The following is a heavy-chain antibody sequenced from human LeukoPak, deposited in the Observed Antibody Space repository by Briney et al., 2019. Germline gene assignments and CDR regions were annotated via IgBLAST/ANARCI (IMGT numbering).Heavy chain of an antibody. J-gene: IGHJ3*02. CDR2: IYYSGST. D-gene: IGHD2/OR15-2a*01. CDR1: GYSISSSSYY. V-gene: IGHV4-39*07. CDR3: ARDRVIAHPDGFDI. Sequence: SETLSLTCTVSGYSISSSSYYWDWIRQPPGKGLEWIGSIYYSGSTYYNPSLKSRVTISVDTSKNQFSLKLSSVTAADTAVYYCARDRVIAHPDGFDIWGQGTMVTVSS.